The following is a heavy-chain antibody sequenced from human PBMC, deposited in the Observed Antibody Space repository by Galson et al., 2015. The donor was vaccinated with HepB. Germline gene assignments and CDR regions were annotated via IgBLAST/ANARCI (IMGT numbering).Heavy chain of an antibody. CDR3: ASAIQRYCSSTSCQSYYYYGMDV. D-gene: IGHD2-2*01. CDR2: ISSSSSTI. J-gene: IGHJ6*02. V-gene: IGHV3-48*04. Sequence: SLRLSCAASGFTFSSYSMNWVRQAPGKGLEWVSYISSSSSTIYYADSVKGRFTISRDNAKNSLYLQMNSLRAEDTAVYYCASAIQRYCSSTSCQSYYYYGMDVWGQGTTVTVSS. CDR1: GFTFSSYS.